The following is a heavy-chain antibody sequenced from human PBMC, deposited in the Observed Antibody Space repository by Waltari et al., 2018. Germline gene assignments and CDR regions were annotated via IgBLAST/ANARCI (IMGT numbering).Heavy chain of an antibody. Sequence: VQLQESGPGLVRPSETLSLTCTVSGGSLTSHYWIWIRQSPGKGLEWVGYVFHSGSTNYNPSLKSRVTMSLDTSKSQFSLKLTSVTPADTAVYYCARDILHSFYYYMDVWGKGTLVTVSS. D-gene: IGHD5-18*01. V-gene: IGHV4-59*11. CDR2: VFHSGST. J-gene: IGHJ6*03. CDR1: GGSLTSHY. CDR3: ARDILHSFYYYMDV.